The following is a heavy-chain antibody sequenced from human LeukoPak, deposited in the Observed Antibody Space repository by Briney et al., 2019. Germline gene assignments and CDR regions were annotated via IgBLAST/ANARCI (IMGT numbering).Heavy chain of an antibody. Sequence: GESLQISCQGSGYSFTSYWIGWVRQMPGKGLEWMGIIYPGDSDTRYSPSFQGQVTISADKSISTAYLQWSSLKASDTAMYYCARRPYDFWSGYYFDYWGQGTLVTVSS. V-gene: IGHV5-51*01. J-gene: IGHJ4*02. D-gene: IGHD3-3*01. CDR2: IYPGDSDT. CDR1: GYSFTSYW. CDR3: ARRPYDFWSGYYFDY.